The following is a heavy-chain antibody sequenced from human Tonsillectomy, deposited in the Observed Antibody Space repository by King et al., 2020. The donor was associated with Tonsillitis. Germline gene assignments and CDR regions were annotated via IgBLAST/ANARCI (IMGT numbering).Heavy chain of an antibody. J-gene: IGHJ4*02. CDR3: ARQITYSYDN. D-gene: IGHD3-22*01. CDR1: GGTFRSYV. Sequence: QLVQSGAEVKEPGSSLKVSCKASGGTFRSYVLTWVRQAPGQGLEWMGGIIPVLGTSNYAQKFQGRVTITADESSTTAYMELSTLRSEDTAVYFCARQITYSYDNWGQGTLVTVSS. V-gene: IGHV1-69*01. CDR2: IIPVLGTS.